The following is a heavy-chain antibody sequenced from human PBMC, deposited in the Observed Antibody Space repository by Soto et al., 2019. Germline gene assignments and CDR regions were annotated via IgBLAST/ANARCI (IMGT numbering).Heavy chain of an antibody. CDR1: GDYVSTDRYF. J-gene: IGHJ5*02. D-gene: IGHD1-26*01. CDR2: ISYTGDT. CDR3: ARIVVGATVDL. V-gene: IGHV4-61*01. Sequence: TSETLSLTCSVSGDYVSTDRYFWTWIRQPPGKGLEWIAYISYTGDTNYNPSLKSRVTISIDTSRNQFSLTLTSVTAADTAVYFCARIVVGATVDLWGQGSLVTVSS.